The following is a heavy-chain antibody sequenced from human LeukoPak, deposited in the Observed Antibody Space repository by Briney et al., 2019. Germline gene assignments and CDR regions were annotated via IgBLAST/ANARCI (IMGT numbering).Heavy chain of an antibody. D-gene: IGHD3-16*01. V-gene: IGHV4-39*01. CDR3: AILRLPPRLDFDY. J-gene: IGHJ4*02. CDR2: IYYSGST. CDR1: GGSISSSSYY. Sequence: SETLSLTCSVSGGSISSSSYYWGWIRQPSGKGLEWIGSIYYSGSTYYNPSLKSRVTISVDTSKNQFSLKLSSVTAADTAVYYCAILRLPPRLDFDYWGQGTLVTVSS.